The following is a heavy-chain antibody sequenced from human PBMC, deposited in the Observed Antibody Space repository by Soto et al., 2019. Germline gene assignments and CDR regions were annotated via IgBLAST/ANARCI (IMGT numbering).Heavy chain of an antibody. V-gene: IGHV3-30-3*01. D-gene: IGHD3-3*02. J-gene: IGHJ4*02. CDR1: VFSFNTYT. CDR3: ARDRAFLECLWL. CDR2: ISYDGSDK. Sequence: QVQLVESGGGVVQPGRSLRLSCGASVFSFNTYTMHWVRQAPGKGLEWVAVISYDGSDKYYADSVKGRFTISRDNSKNSLYLQMNSLRAEDTALYYCARDRAFLECLWLWGQGTLVTVSS.